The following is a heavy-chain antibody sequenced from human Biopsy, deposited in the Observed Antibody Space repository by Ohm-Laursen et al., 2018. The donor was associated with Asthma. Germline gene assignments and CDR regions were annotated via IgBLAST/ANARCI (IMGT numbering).Heavy chain of an antibody. Sequence: VASVKVSCKASGGTFNYAITWVRQAPGQGLEWMGGIIPIFGTTNYAQKFKGRVTITADESSSTAYMELSSLRSEDTAVYYCASETGHSYGSGSECYFDYWGLGTLVTVSS. CDR1: GGTFNYA. CDR2: IIPIFGTT. V-gene: IGHV1-69*13. CDR3: ASETGHSYGSGSECYFDY. J-gene: IGHJ4*02. D-gene: IGHD3-10*01.